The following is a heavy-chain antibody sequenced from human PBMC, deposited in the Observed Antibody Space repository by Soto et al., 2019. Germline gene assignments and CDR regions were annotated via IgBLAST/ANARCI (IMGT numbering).Heavy chain of an antibody. D-gene: IGHD2-2*01. CDR1: GFTFSAFG. Sequence: GGSLRLSCAASGFTFSAFGMHWVRQAPGKGLEWVAIISYDGILKYYADSVKGRFTISRDTSKGALYLQMNSLRAEDTAVYYCATDLYQLPTMKYYYYGMDVWGQGTTVTVSS. J-gene: IGHJ6*02. CDR2: ISYDGILK. CDR3: ATDLYQLPTMKYYYYGMDV. V-gene: IGHV3-30*03.